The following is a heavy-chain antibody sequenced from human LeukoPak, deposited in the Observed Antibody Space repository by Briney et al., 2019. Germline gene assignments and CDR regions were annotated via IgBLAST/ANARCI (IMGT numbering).Heavy chain of an antibody. CDR1: GVSISSYY. CDR3: ARHRYSYGAYYFDY. V-gene: IGHV4-59*08. Sequence: SETLSLTCTVSGVSISSYYWRWIRQPPGKGLEWIGYIYYSGSTNYSPSLKSRVTISVDTSKNHFSLNLSSVTAADTAVYYCARHRYSYGAYYFDYWGQGTLVTVSS. D-gene: IGHD5-18*01. J-gene: IGHJ4*02. CDR2: IYYSGST.